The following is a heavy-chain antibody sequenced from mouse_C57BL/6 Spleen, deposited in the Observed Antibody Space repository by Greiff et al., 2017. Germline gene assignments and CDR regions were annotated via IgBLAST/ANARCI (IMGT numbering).Heavy chain of an antibody. CDR1: GYTFTSYW. J-gene: IGHJ1*03. Sequence: QVQLQQPGAELVKPGASVKLSCKASGYTFTSYWMHWVKQRPGQGLEWIGMIHPNSGSTNYNKKFKSKATLTVDKSSSTAYMQLSSLTSEDSAVYYCVRDYGSSSWYVDVWGTGTTVTVSS. D-gene: IGHD1-1*01. CDR2: IHPNSGST. V-gene: IGHV1-64*01. CDR3: VRDYGSSSWYVDV.